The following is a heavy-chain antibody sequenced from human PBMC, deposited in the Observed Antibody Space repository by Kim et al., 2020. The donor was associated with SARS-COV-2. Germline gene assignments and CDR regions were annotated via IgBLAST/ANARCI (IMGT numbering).Heavy chain of an antibody. V-gene: IGHV4-34*01. J-gene: IGHJ6*03. D-gene: IGHD2-2*01. CDR3: ARGRVVPAAIYYYYYYMDV. Sequence: SRVTISVDTSKNQFSLKLSSVTAADTAVYYCARGRVVPAAIYYYYYYMDVWGKGTTVTVSS.